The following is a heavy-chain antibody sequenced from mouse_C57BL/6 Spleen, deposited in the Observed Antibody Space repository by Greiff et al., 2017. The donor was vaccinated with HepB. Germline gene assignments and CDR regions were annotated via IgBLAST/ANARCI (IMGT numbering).Heavy chain of an antibody. D-gene: IGHD2-10*01. Sequence: EVMLVESGPELVKPGASVKIPCKASGYTFTDYNMDWVKQSHGKSLEWIGDINPNNGGTIYNQKFKGKATLTVDKSSSTAYMELRSLTSEDTAVYYCARSYYGNYEGYFDYWGQGTTLTVSS. V-gene: IGHV1-18*01. CDR1: GYTFTDYN. CDR2: INPNNGGT. CDR3: ARSYYGNYEGYFDY. J-gene: IGHJ2*01.